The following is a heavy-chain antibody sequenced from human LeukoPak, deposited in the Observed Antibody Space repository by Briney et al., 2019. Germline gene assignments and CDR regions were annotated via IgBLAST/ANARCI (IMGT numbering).Heavy chain of an antibody. Sequence: ASVKVSCKVSGYTLTELSMHWVRQAPGKGLEWMGGLDPEDGETIYAQKFQGRVTMTEDTSTDTAYMELSSLRSEDTAVYYCATLYYYDSSGYYYRSGCYFDYWGQGTLVTVSS. V-gene: IGHV1-24*01. CDR3: ATLYYYDSSGYYYRSGCYFDY. CDR2: LDPEDGET. D-gene: IGHD3-22*01. J-gene: IGHJ4*02. CDR1: GYTLTELS.